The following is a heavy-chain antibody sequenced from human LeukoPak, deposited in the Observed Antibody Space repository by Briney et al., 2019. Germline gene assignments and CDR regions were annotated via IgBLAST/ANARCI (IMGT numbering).Heavy chain of an antibody. J-gene: IGHJ3*02. CDR3: ARPAGDYARGGFDI. Sequence: PGGSLRLSCAASGSTFSSYGMHWVRQAPGKGLEWVAVIWYDGNSKYYADSVKGRFIISRDNSKNTLYLQMNSLRADDTAMYHCARPAGDYARGGFDIWGQGTLVTVSS. CDR2: IWYDGNSK. CDR1: GSTFSSYG. V-gene: IGHV3-33*01. D-gene: IGHD4-17*01.